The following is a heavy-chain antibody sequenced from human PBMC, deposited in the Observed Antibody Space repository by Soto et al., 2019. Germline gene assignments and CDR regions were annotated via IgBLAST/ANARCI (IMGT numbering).Heavy chain of an antibody. Sequence: PGGSLRLSCAASGFTVSSNYMSWVRQAPGKGLEWVSIIYSGGSTYYADSVKGRFTISRDNAKNSLYLQMNSLRAEDTAVYYCASLYDSRKYKGWFDPWGQGTLVTVSS. CDR3: ASLYDSRKYKGWFDP. D-gene: IGHD3-22*01. CDR2: IYSGGST. CDR1: GFTVSSNY. V-gene: IGHV3-66*01. J-gene: IGHJ5*02.